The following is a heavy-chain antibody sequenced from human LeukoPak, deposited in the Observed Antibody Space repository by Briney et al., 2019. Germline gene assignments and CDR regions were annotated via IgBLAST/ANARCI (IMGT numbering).Heavy chain of an antibody. Sequence: GSGPTLVKPTQTLTLTCTFSGFSLSTRGVGVGWIRQPPGKALEWISLIYWNDDKRYSPSLKSRLTITNDTSKNQVVLTMTNMDPVDTATYYCAHYPSTYYYDGSGPTENWGQGTLVTVSS. V-gene: IGHV2-5*01. CDR1: GFSLSTRGVG. CDR2: IYWNDDK. D-gene: IGHD3-22*01. J-gene: IGHJ4*02. CDR3: AHYPSTYYYDGSGPTEN.